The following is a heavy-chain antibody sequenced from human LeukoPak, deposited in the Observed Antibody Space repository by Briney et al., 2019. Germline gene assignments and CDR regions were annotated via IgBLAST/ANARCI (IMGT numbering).Heavy chain of an antibody. CDR1: GFAFSSYA. CDR3: AKDFYDSSGSRYDY. Sequence: GGSLRLSCTASGFAFSSYAMSWVRQAPGVGLEWVSAIDGGGGRTWHADSVRGRFTISRDNSKNTLFMQMDSLRAEDTAVYYCAKDFYDSSGSRYDYWGQGTLVTVSS. D-gene: IGHD3-22*01. J-gene: IGHJ4*02. CDR2: IDGGGGRT. V-gene: IGHV3-23*01.